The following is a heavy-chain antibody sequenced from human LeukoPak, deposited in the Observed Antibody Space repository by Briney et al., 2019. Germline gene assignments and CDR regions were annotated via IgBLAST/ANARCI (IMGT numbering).Heavy chain of an antibody. CDR1: GFTVSSNS. Sequence: GGSLRLSCTVSGFTVSSNSMSWVRQAPGKGLEWVSFIYSDNTHYSDSVKGRFTISRDNSKNTLYLQMNSLRAEDTAVYYCAKARGIVVVPAAIDYWGQGTLVTVSS. J-gene: IGHJ4*02. CDR2: IYSDNT. D-gene: IGHD2-2*01. CDR3: AKARGIVVVPAAIDY. V-gene: IGHV3-53*01.